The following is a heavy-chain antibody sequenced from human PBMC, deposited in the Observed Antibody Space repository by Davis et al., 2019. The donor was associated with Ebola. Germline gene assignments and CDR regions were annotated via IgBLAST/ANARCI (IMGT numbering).Heavy chain of an antibody. CDR3: ARKGGYYYDSSGYYIIDAFDI. CDR2: IYYSGST. V-gene: IGHV4-59*01. CDR1: GGSISSYY. Sequence: SETLSLTCTVSGGSISSYYWSWIRQPPGKGLEWIGYIYYSGSTNYNPSLKSRVTISVDTSKNQFSLKLSSVTAADTAVYYCARKGGYYYDSSGYYIIDAFDIWDQGTMVTVSS. D-gene: IGHD3-22*01. J-gene: IGHJ3*02.